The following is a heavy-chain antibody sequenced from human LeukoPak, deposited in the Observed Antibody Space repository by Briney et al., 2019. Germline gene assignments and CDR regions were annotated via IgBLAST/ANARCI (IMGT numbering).Heavy chain of an antibody. CDR1: GFTFDDYA. CDR3: ARDYSG. V-gene: IGHV3-9*01. D-gene: IGHD1-26*01. J-gene: IGHJ4*02. CDR2: ISWNSGSI. Sequence: PGRSLRLSCAASGFTFDDYAMHWVRQAPGKGLEWVSGISWNSGSIGYADSVKGRFTIPRDNAKNSLYLQMNSLRAEDTAVYYCARDYSGWGQGTLVTVSS.